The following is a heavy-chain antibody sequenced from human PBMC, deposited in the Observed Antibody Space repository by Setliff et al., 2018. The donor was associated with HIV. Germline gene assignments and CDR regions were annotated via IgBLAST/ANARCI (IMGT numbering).Heavy chain of an antibody. CDR1: GGSINNYY. CDR2: IYHSVST. CDR3: ARGLVGAATSYYYYYMDV. V-gene: IGHV4-59*01. D-gene: IGHD1-26*01. J-gene: IGHJ6*03. Sequence: LSLTCSVYGGSINNYYWSWIRQPAGKGLEWIGYIYHSVSTNYNPSLKSRVTISLDTSKNQFSLKLSSVTAADTAVYYCARGLVGAATSYYYYYMDVWGKGTTVTVS.